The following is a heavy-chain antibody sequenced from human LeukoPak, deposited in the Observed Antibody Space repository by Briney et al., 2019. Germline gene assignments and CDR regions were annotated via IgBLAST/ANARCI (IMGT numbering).Heavy chain of an antibody. CDR3: ARGIAAAEPFDY. CDR2: IYHSGST. J-gene: IGHJ4*02. Sequence: SETLSLTCAVSGGSISSSNWWSWVRQPPGKGLEWIGEIYHSGSTNYNPSLKSRVTISVDKSQNQFSLKLSSVTAADTAVYYCARGIAAAEPFDYWGQGTLVSVSS. V-gene: IGHV4-4*02. CDR1: GGSISSSNW. D-gene: IGHD6-13*01.